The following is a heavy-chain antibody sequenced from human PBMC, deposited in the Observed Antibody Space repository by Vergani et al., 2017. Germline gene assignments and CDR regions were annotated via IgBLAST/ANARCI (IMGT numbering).Heavy chain of an antibody. CDR2: IYYSGST. D-gene: IGHD3-22*01. CDR1: GDSSNNDDYY. J-gene: IGHJ4*02. V-gene: IGHV4-30-4*08. CDR3: ARVAGGSGGYYLG. Sequence: QLQLQQSGPGLVQPSQTLSLTCIVSGDSSNNDDYYWSWIRQPPGKGLEWIGYIYYSGSTYQNPSLESRLTMSLDTSRTQFSLNLISVTAGDTAVYYCARVAGGSGGYYLGWGQGTQVIVSS.